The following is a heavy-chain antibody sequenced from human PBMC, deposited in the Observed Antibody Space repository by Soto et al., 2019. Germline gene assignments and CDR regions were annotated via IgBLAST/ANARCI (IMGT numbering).Heavy chain of an antibody. J-gene: IGHJ4*02. D-gene: IGHD2-15*01. Sequence: PGGSLRLSCAASGFTFNSDAMNWVRQAPGKGLEWVSALSGSGGSTYYADSVKGRFTISRDNSKNTLYLQMNSLRAEDTAVYYCAKDSPMVVVAPIDYWGQGTLVTVSS. CDR1: GFTFNSDA. CDR2: LSGSGGST. CDR3: AKDSPMVVVAPIDY. V-gene: IGHV3-23*01.